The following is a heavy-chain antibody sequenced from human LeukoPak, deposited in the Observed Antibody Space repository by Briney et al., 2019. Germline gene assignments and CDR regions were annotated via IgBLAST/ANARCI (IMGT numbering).Heavy chain of an antibody. CDR1: GGSISNTNYY. J-gene: IGHJ4*02. CDR3: AREEYSSDWYGHDS. CDR2: IYYTGTA. V-gene: IGHV4-39*07. D-gene: IGHD6-13*01. Sequence: SETLSLTCTVSGGSISNTNYYWAWIRQPPGRGLEWIGSIYYTGTAFDNPSLKSRVTLSVDTSKNQFSLRLTSVTAADTAFYYCAREEYSSDWYGHDSWGQGTLVTVSS.